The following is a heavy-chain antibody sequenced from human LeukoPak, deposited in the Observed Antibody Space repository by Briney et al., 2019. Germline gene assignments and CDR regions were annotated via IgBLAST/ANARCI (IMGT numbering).Heavy chain of an antibody. CDR3: ARDHPDYGDFTDAFDI. J-gene: IGHJ3*02. CDR1: GGSISSYY. Sequence: PSETLSLTCTVSGGSISSYYWSWIRQPAGKGLEWIGRIYTSGSTNYNPSPKGRVTMSVDTSKNQFSLKLSSVTAADTAVYYCARDHPDYGDFTDAFDIWGQGTMVTVSS. V-gene: IGHV4-4*07. CDR2: IYTSGST. D-gene: IGHD4-17*01.